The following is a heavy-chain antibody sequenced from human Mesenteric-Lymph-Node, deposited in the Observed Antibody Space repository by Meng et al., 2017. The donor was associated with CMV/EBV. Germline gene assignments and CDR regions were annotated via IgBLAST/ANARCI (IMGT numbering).Heavy chain of an antibody. CDR3: ASTAGSSFADY. CDR1: GYTFTGYY. V-gene: IGHV1-2*06. D-gene: IGHD6-13*01. CDR2: INPNSGGT. J-gene: IGHJ4*02. Sequence: SCKTSGYTFTGYYLHWVRQAPGQGLEWMGRINPNSGGTNYAQKFQGRVTMTRDTSISTAYMEMSRLTSDDTAVYYCASTAGSSFADYWGQGTLVTVSS.